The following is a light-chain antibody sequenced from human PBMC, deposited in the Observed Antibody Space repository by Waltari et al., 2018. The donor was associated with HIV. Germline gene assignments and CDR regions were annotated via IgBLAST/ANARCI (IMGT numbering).Light chain of an antibody. CDR2: EGS. J-gene: IGLJ1*01. V-gene: IGLV2-23*01. Sequence: QSALTQPASVSGSPGQSITTPCTGTSSAVGSYNLVSWYQQHPGKAPKVMIYEGSKRPSGVSNRFSGSKSGNTASLTISGLQAEDEADYYCCSYTGSSTRRPYVFGTGTKVTVL. CDR1: SSAVGSYNL. CDR3: CSYTGSSTRRPYV.